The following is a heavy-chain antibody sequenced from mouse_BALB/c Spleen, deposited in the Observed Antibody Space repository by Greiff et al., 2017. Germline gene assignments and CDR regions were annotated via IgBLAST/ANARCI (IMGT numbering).Heavy chain of an antibody. J-gene: IGHJ2*01. V-gene: IGHV5-9-3*01. CDR2: ISSGGSYT. CDR3: ARHDPYYFDY. CDR1: GFTFSSYA. Sequence: DVKLVESGGGLVKPGGSLKLSCAASGFTFSSYAMSWVRQTPEKRLEWVATISSGGSYTYYPDSVKGRFTISRDNAKNTLYLQMSSLRSEDTAMYYCARHDPYYFDYWGQGTTLTVSS.